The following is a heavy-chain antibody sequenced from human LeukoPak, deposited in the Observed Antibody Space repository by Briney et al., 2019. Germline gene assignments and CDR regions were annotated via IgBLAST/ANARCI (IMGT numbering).Heavy chain of an antibody. D-gene: IGHD3-3*01. Sequence: ASVKVSCKASGYTFTGYYMHWVRQAPGQGLEWMGWIKPNSGGTNYAQKFQGRVTMTRDTSISTAYMELSRLRSDDTAVYYCAIVNYDFWSDDIGSDYWGQGTLVTVSS. J-gene: IGHJ4*02. CDR3: AIVNYDFWSDDIGSDY. V-gene: IGHV1-2*02. CDR2: IKPNSGGT. CDR1: GYTFTGYY.